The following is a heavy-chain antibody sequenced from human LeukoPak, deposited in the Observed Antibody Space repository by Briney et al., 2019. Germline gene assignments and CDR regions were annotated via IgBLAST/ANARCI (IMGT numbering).Heavy chain of an antibody. J-gene: IGHJ6*03. D-gene: IGHD4-17*01. CDR3: ARELTTDRDYYMDV. CDR1: GYTFTGYY. V-gene: IGHV1-2*04. CDR2: VNPNSGDT. Sequence: ASVKVSCKASGYTFTGYYIHWVRQAPGQGLEWLGWVNPNSGDTNYAQKFQGWVTMTRDTSISTAYMEVIRLTSDDTAVYYCARELTTDRDYYMDVWGKGTTVTVSS.